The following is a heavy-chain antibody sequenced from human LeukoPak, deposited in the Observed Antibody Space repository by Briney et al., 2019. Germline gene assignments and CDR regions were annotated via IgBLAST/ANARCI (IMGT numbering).Heavy chain of an antibody. CDR1: GGTFSSDA. Sequence: ASVKVSCKASGGTFSSDAISWVRQAPGQGLEWRGRIIPILGIASYAQKFQGRVTTTAAKSTSPAYMERSSLRSEDPAVYYCARDSRGGSCYDSWGHGTLVTVSS. V-gene: IGHV1-69*04. D-gene: IGHD2-15*01. CDR2: IIPILGIA. CDR3: ARDSRGGSCYDS. J-gene: IGHJ4*01.